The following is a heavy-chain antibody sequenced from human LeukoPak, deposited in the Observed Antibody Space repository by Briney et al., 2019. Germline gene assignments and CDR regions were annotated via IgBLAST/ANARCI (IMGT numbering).Heavy chain of an antibody. CDR2: INTYKGNR. Sequence: ASVKVPCKACGYSFNSYGISWVRQAPGQGLEWMGWINTYKGNRNYAQKFQGRVSMTTDRSTNTAYLELKGLRSDDPAFYYCARDQKVGTTATYTPFDPWGQGTLVTVS. V-gene: IGHV1-18*01. CDR1: GYSFNSYG. CDR3: ARDQKVGTTATYTPFDP. J-gene: IGHJ5*02. D-gene: IGHD1-26*01.